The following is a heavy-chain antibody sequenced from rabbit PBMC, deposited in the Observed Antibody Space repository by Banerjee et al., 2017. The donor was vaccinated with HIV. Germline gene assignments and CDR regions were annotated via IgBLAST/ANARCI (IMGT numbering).Heavy chain of an antibody. J-gene: IGHJ4*01. CDR1: GFSFSNKYV. D-gene: IGHD7-1*01. Sequence: QEQLEESGGDLVKPEGSLTLTCTASGFSFSNKYVMCWVRQAPGKGLEWIACINTSSGNTDYATWAQGRFTISRTSSTTVTLQMTSLTSADTATYFCARDAGYAGYHYNLCGPGSLVPVS. CDR3: ARDAGYAGYHYNL. V-gene: IGHV1S45*01. CDR2: INTSSGNT.